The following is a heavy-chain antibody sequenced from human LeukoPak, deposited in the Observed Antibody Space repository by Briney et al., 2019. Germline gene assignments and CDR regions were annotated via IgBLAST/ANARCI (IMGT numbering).Heavy chain of an antibody. CDR1: GFTFSSYS. D-gene: IGHD3-22*01. J-gene: IGHJ4*02. Sequence: GGSLRLSCAASGFTFSSYSMNWVRQAPGKGLEWVSFISSNSSSINYADSVKGRFTISRDNAKNSLYLQMNSLRAEDTAVYYCARDRDGTAYYPLDFRGQGTLVTDSS. CDR2: ISSNSSSI. CDR3: ARDRDGTAYYPLDF. V-gene: IGHV3-21*01.